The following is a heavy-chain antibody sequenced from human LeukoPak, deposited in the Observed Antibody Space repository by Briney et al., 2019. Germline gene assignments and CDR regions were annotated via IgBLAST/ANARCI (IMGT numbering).Heavy chain of an antibody. CDR3: ARDRAGGDWSTPFDS. CDR1: GFTVSSNY. J-gene: IGHJ4*02. D-gene: IGHD2-21*02. V-gene: IGHV3-21*01. Sequence: GGSLRLSCAASGFTVSSNYMSWVRQAPGKGLEWVSSISSSSSYIYYADSVKGRFTISRDNAKNSLYLQMNSLRAEDTAVYYCARDRAGGDWSTPFDSWGQGTLVTVSS. CDR2: ISSSSSYI.